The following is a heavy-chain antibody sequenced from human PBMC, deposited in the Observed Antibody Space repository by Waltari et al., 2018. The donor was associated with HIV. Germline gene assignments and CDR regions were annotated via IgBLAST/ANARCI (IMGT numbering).Heavy chain of an antibody. D-gene: IGHD6-19*01. CDR2: ISGSGGNT. J-gene: IGHJ4*02. CDR3: AKGQYSSGWNFDY. CDR1: GFNFSSYA. V-gene: IGHV3-23*01. Sequence: EVQLLESGGGLVQPGGSLRLSCAASGFNFSSYAMSSVGQAPGRGLEWVSTISGSGGNTYYADSVKGRFTISRDNSKNTLYLQMNSLRAEDTAVYYCAKGQYSSGWNFDYWGQGTLVTVSS.